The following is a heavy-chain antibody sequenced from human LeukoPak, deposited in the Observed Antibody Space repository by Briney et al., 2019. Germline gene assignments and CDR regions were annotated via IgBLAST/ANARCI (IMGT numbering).Heavy chain of an antibody. CDR3: AREDSSGYYAY. Sequence: SETLSLTCTVSGGSINSYYWSWIRQPPGKGLEWIGYIYYSGSTNYNPSLKSRVTISVDTSKNQFSLKLSSVTAADTAVYYCAREDSSGYYAYWGQATLVTVSS. CDR2: IYYSGST. V-gene: IGHV4-59*01. CDR1: GGSINSYY. D-gene: IGHD3-22*01. J-gene: IGHJ4*02.